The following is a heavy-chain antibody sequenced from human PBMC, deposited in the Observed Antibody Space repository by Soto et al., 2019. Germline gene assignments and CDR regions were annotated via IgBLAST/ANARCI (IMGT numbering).Heavy chain of an antibody. CDR3: ARESRFLEWLSLNWFDP. CDR2: ISSSSSTI. V-gene: IGHV3-48*02. CDR1: GVTFSRYS. D-gene: IGHD3-3*01. Sequence: GVSLRLSFAASGVTFSRYSMNWVRQAPGKGLEWVSYISSSSSTIYYADSVKGRFTISRDNAKNSLYLQMNSLRDEDTAVYYCARESRFLEWLSLNWFDPWGQGTLVTVSS. J-gene: IGHJ5*02.